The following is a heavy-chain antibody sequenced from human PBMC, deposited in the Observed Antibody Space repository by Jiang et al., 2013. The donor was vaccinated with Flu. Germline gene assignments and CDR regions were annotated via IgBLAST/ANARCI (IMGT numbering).Heavy chain of an antibody. Sequence: QAPGKGLEWVSGISWNSGSIGYADSVKGRFTISRDNAKNSLYLQMNSLRAEDTALYYCAKDMTGQAVAGTHYGMDVWGQGTTVTVSS. CDR3: AKDMTGQAVAGTHYGMDV. CDR2: ISWNSGSI. V-gene: IGHV3-9*01. D-gene: IGHD6-19*01. J-gene: IGHJ6*02.